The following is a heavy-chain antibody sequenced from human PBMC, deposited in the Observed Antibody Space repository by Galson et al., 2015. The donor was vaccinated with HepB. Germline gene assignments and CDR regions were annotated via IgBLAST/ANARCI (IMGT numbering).Heavy chain of an antibody. J-gene: IGHJ5*02. D-gene: IGHD6-13*01. V-gene: IGHV3-33*01. CDR1: GFTFSSYG. CDR2: IWYDGSNK. CDR3: ARDSSSRGWFDP. Sequence: SLRLSCAASGFTFSSYGMHWVRQAPGKGLEWVAVIWYDGSNKYYADSVKGRFTISRDNSKNTLYLQMNSLRAEDTAVYYCARDSSSRGWFDPWGQGTLVTVSS.